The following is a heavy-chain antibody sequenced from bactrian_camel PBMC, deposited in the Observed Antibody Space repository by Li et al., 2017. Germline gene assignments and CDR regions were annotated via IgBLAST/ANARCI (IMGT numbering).Heavy chain of an antibody. J-gene: IGHJ4*01. D-gene: IGHD5*01. CDR2: IAMDGGKS. Sequence: HVQLVESGGGSVQTGGSLKLSCAISGADQRNRCMGWFRQAPGKEREGIAAIAMDGGKSYYIDSVKGRFTISLDNAKSTLYLQMDKVKPEDTAMYYCVAGGTRLRNGVRSCPLDEQYEFWGQGTQVTVS. CDR1: GADQRNRC. V-gene: IGHV3S54*01. CDR3: VAGGTRLRNGVRSCPLDEQYEF.